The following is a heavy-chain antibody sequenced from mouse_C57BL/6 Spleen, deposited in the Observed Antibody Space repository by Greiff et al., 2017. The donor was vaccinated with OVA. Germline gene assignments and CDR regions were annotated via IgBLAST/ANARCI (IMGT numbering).Heavy chain of an antibody. CDR1: GYTFTSYW. J-gene: IGHJ2*01. Sequence: QVQLQQPGAELVMPGASVKLSCKASGYTFTSYWMHWVKQRPGQGLEWIGELDPSDSYTNYNQKFKGKSTLTVDKSSSTAYMQLSSLTSEDSAVYYCARSDGNYPLFDYWGQGTTLTVSS. CDR2: LDPSDSYT. CDR3: ARSDGNYPLFDY. V-gene: IGHV1-69*01. D-gene: IGHD2-1*01.